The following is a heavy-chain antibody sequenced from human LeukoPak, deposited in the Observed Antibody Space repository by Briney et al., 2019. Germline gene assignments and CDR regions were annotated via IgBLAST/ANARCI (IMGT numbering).Heavy chain of an antibody. CDR2: IYPGDSDT. CDR3: ARIMERSGPGAFDI. V-gene: IGHV5-51*01. D-gene: IGHD3-3*01. CDR1: GYNFTTYW. J-gene: IGHJ3*02. Sequence: PGESLKISYRVSGYNFTTYWIGWVRQMPGKGLEWMGIIYPGDSDTRYSPSFQGQVTISADKSFSTAYLQWSSLKASDTAMYYCARIMERSGPGAFDIWGQGTMVTVSS.